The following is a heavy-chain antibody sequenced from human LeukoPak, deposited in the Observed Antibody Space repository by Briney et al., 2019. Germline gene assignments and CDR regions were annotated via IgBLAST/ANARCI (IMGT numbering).Heavy chain of an antibody. V-gene: IGHV1-8*01. Sequence: ASVKVSCKASGYTFTSYDINWVRQATGQGLEWMGWMNPNSGNTGYAQKFRGRVTMTRNTSISTAYMELSSLRSEDTAVYYCARAYGSGNHHAYYYYYMDVWGKGTTVTISS. CDR3: ARAYGSGNHHAYYYYYMDV. CDR1: GYTFTSYD. J-gene: IGHJ6*03. CDR2: MNPNSGNT. D-gene: IGHD3-10*01.